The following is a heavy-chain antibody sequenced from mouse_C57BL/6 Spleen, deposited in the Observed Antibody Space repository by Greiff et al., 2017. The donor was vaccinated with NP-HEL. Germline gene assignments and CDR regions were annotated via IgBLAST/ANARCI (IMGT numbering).Heavy chain of an antibody. Sequence: QVQLQQSGAELVKPGASVKLSCKASGYTFTEYTIHWVKQRSGQGLEWIGWFYPGSGSLQYNEKFKDQATLPADQSSSTVYMEHSRLTTEDSAVYFWARREAPIYDGYWGFAYGGQGTLVTVSA. CDR1: GYTFTEYT. J-gene: IGHJ3*01. CDR2: FYPGSGSL. V-gene: IGHV1-62-2*01. CDR3: ARREAPIYDGYWGFAY. D-gene: IGHD2-3*01.